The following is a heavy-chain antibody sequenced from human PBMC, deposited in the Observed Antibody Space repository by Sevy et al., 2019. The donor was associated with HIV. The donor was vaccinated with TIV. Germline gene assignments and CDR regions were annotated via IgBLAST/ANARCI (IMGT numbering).Heavy chain of an antibody. V-gene: IGHV3-49*03. CDR3: TRALATADTPEYYFDY. D-gene: IGHD5-12*01. CDR2: IRRNSHEPYGGTT. Sequence: GVSPRLSCTSSGFTFGDYAMSWFRQAPGKGLEWVAFIRRNSHEPYGGTTEYAASVKGRFTISRDDSKSIAYLQMNSLKTEDTAVYYCTRALATADTPEYYFDYWGQGILVTVSS. J-gene: IGHJ4*02. CDR1: GFTFGDYA.